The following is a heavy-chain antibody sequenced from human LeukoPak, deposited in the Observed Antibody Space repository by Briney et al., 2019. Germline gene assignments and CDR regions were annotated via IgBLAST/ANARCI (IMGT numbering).Heavy chain of an antibody. CDR3: ARQPIGGYYDSSGYPSDAFDV. D-gene: IGHD3-22*01. CDR1: GYTFTGYY. CDR2: INPNSGGT. Sequence: GASVKVSCKASGYTFTGYYMHWVRQAPGQGLEWMGWINPNSGGTNYAQKFQGRVTMTRDTSISTAYLQWSSLKASDTAMYHCARQPIGGYYDSSGYPSDAFDVWGQGTMVTVSS. V-gene: IGHV1-2*02. J-gene: IGHJ3*01.